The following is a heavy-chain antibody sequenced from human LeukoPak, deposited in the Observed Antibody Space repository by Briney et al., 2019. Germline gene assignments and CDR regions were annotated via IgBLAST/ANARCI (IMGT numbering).Heavy chain of an antibody. Sequence: QAGGSLRLSCAASGFIFKTHAMSWVRQAPGKGLEWVSRIDDSGVIRSYADSVKGRFTISRDNSKMTLTLQMNSLRAEDTAVYYCAKRLKRNYYYHYAMDVWGQGTTVTVSS. D-gene: IGHD3-22*01. J-gene: IGHJ6*02. CDR3: AKRLKRNYYYHYAMDV. CDR1: GFIFKTHA. CDR2: IDDSGVIR. V-gene: IGHV3-23*01.